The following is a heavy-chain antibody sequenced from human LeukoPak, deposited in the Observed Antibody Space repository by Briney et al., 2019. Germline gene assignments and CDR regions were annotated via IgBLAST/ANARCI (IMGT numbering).Heavy chain of an antibody. Sequence: SETLSLTCTVSGGSISSYYWSWIRQPPGKGLEWIGHIYYSGSTNYNPSLKSRVTISVDTSKNQFSLKLSSVTAADTAVYYCARLWKDSSGYGFFDIWGQGTMVTVSS. CDR3: ARLWKDSSGYGFFDI. J-gene: IGHJ3*02. V-gene: IGHV4-59*08. CDR1: GGSISSYY. D-gene: IGHD3-22*01. CDR2: IYYSGST.